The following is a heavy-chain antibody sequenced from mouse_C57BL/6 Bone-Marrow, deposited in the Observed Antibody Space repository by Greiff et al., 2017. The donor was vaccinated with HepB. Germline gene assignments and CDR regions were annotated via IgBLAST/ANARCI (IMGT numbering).Heavy chain of an antibody. CDR1: GFNIKDDY. Sequence: VQLKESGAELVRPGASVKLSCTASGFNIKDDYMHWVKQRPEQGLEWIGWIDPENGDTEYASKFQGKATITADTSSNTAYLQLSSLTSEDTAVYYCTFIYYYGSAWFAYWGQGTLVTVSA. V-gene: IGHV14-4*01. D-gene: IGHD1-1*01. CDR2: IDPENGDT. CDR3: TFIYYYGSAWFAY. J-gene: IGHJ3*01.